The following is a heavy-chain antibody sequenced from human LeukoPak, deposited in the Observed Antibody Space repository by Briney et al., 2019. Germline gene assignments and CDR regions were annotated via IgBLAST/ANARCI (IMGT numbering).Heavy chain of an antibody. CDR2: IIPIFGTA. Sequence: GASVKVSCKASGGTFSSYAISWVRQAPGQGLEWMGGIIPIFGTANYAQKFQGRVTITRDTSASTAYMELSSLRSEDTAVYYCARGVDYYDSSGPNPNFDYWGQGTLVTVSS. D-gene: IGHD3-22*01. J-gene: IGHJ4*02. CDR3: ARGVDYYDSSGPNPNFDY. CDR1: GGTFSSYA. V-gene: IGHV1-69*05.